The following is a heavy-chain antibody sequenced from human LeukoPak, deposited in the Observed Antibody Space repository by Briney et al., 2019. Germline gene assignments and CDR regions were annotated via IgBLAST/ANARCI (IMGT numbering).Heavy chain of an antibody. J-gene: IGHJ1*01. CDR1: GYSFTAYW. CDR3: ARPIAGGDSGYFQY. CDR2: IYPGDSDT. V-gene: IGHV5-51*01. D-gene: IGHD4-23*01. Sequence: GESLKISCKGSGYSFTAYWIGWVRQMPGKGLGWMGIIYPGDSDTRYSPSFQGQVTISVDKSNSIAYLQWSSLKASDTAMYFCARPIAGGDSGYFQYWGQGTLVTVSS.